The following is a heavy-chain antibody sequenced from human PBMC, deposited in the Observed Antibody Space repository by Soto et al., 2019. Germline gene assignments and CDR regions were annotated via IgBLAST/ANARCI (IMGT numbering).Heavy chain of an antibody. CDR3: ARGDYYDSSGYYPDFDY. J-gene: IGHJ4*02. V-gene: IGHV1-69*13. CDR2: IIPIFGTA. D-gene: IGHD3-22*01. CDR1: GGTFSSYA. Sequence: SVKVSCKASGGTFSSYAISWVRQAPGQGLEWMGGIIPIFGTANYAQKFQGRVTITADESTSTAYMELSSLRSEDTAVYYCARGDYYDSSGYYPDFDYWGQGTLVTVSS.